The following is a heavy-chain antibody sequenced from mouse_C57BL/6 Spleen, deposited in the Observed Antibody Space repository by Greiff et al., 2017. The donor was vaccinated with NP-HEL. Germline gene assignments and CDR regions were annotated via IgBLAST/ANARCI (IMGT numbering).Heavy chain of an antibody. V-gene: IGHV1-80*01. CDR3: ARQAYYYGSRLDY. Sequence: QVQLQQSGAELVKPGASVKISCKASGYAFSSYWMNWVKQRPGKGLEWIGQIYPGDGDTNYNGKFKGKATLTADKSSSTAYMQLSSLTSEDSAVYFCARQAYYYGSRLDYWGQGTTLTVSS. J-gene: IGHJ2*01. CDR1: GYAFSSYW. D-gene: IGHD1-1*01. CDR2: IYPGDGDT.